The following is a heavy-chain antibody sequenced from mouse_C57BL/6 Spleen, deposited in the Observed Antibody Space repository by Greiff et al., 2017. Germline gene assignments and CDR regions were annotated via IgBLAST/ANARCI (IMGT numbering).Heavy chain of an antibody. D-gene: IGHD2-4*01. CDR1: GYTFTSYG. CDR3: ARLRDYGWFAY. J-gene: IGHJ3*01. Sequence: QVHVKQSGAELARPGASVKLSCKASGYTFTSYGISWVKQRTGQGLEWIGEIYPRSGNTYYNEKFKGKATLTADKSSSTAYMGLRSLTSEYSAVYFCARLRDYGWFAYWGQGTLVTVSA. V-gene: IGHV1-81*01. CDR2: IYPRSGNT.